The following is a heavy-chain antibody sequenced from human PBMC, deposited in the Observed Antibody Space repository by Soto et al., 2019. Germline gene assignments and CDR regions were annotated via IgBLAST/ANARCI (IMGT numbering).Heavy chain of an antibody. CDR2: ISYDGSNK. V-gene: IGHV3-30*18. J-gene: IGHJ6*03. CDR3: ANAHSNYDYLFSRFPINYYSMDV. Sequence: GGSLRLSCAASGFTFSSYGMHWVRQAPGKGLEWVAVISYDGSNKYYADSVKGRFTISRDNSKNTLYLQMNSLRAEDTAVYYCANAHSNYDYLFSRFPINYYSMDVWGTGTTVTVSS. D-gene: IGHD4-4*01. CDR1: GFTFSSYG.